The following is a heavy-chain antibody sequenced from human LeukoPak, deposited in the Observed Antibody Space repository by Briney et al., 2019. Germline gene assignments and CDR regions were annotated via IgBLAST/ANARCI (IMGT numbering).Heavy chain of an antibody. V-gene: IGHV1-8*03. J-gene: IGHJ3*02. Sequence: GASVKVSCKASGYTFTSYDINWVRQATGQGLEWMGWMNPNSGNTGYAQKFQGRVTITRNTSISTAYMELSSLRSEDTAAYYCAREVSVMDAFDIWGQGTMVTVSS. CDR2: MNPNSGNT. D-gene: IGHD2-21*01. CDR1: GYTFTSYD. CDR3: AREVSVMDAFDI.